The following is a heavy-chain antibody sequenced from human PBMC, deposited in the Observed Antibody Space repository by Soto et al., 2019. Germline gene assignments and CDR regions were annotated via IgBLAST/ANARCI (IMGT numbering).Heavy chain of an antibody. CDR1: GYTFTGYY. J-gene: IGHJ3*01. V-gene: IGHV1-18*04. CDR2: ISAHNGNT. Sequence: ASVKVSCKASGYTFTGYYMHWVRQAPGQGLEWMGWISAHNGNTKYAQKFQGRVTMTADTSTSTAYMELRSLRSDDTAVYYCARDGWSQNVFDVCGQGTMVTVSS. CDR3: ARDGWSQNVFDV. D-gene: IGHD2-15*01.